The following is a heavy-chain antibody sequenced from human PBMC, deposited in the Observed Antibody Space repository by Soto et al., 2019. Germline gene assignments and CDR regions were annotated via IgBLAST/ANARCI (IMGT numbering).Heavy chain of an antibody. D-gene: IGHD2-15*01. V-gene: IGHV3-7*01. CDR2: IKQDGSEK. J-gene: IGHJ6*02. Sequence: GSLRLSCAASGFTFSSYYMSWVRQAQGKGLEWVANIKQDGSEKYYVDSVKGRFTISRDNAKNSLYLQMNSLRAEDTAVYYCARDRFPPSRYCSGGSCYSGYYYGMDVWGQGTTVTVSS. CDR1: GFTFSSYY. CDR3: ARDRFPPSRYCSGGSCYSGYYYGMDV.